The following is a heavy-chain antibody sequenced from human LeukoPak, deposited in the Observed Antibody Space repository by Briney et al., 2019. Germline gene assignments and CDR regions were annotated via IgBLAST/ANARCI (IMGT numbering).Heavy chain of an antibody. V-gene: IGHV1-46*01. Sequence: ASVKVSCKASGYTFTSYYMHWVRQAPGQGLEWMGIINSSGGSTSYAQKFQGRVTMTTDTSTSTAYMELRSLRSDDTAVYYCARGLVIAVAGPFFDYWGQGTLVTVSS. J-gene: IGHJ4*02. D-gene: IGHD6-19*01. CDR3: ARGLVIAVAGPFFDY. CDR2: INSSGGST. CDR1: GYTFTSYY.